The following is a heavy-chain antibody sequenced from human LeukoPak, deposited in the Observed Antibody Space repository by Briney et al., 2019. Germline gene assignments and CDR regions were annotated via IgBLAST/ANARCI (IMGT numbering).Heavy chain of an antibody. V-gene: IGHV3-23*01. J-gene: IGHJ4*02. CDR3: ASAGSYLGDY. D-gene: IGHD3-10*01. CDR2: ISGSGGST. CDR1: GFMFNIYA. Sequence: GGSLRLSCAASGFMFNIYAMTWVRQAPGKGLEWVSGISGSGGSTYYADSVKGRFTISRDDSKNTLYLQMNSLRAEDTAVYYCASAGSYLGDYWGQGTLVTVSS.